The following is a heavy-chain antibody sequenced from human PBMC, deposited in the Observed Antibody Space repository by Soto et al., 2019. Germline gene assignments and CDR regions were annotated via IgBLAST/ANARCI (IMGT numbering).Heavy chain of an antibody. J-gene: IGHJ3*02. Sequence: SETLSLTFAVFSGAISSSNWWSWVRQPPGKGLEWIGEIYHSVSTNYNPSLKSRVTISVDKSKNQFSLKLSSVTAADTAVYYCARDRVYGPADPFDIWGQGTMVTVSS. CDR1: SGAISSSNW. CDR3: ARDRVYGPADPFDI. CDR2: IYHSVST. V-gene: IGHV4-4*02. D-gene: IGHD4-17*01.